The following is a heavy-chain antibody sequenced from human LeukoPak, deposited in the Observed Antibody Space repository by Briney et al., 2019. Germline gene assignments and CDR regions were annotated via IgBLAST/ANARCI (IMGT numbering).Heavy chain of an antibody. D-gene: IGHD2-2*03. CDR3: AKAGYCSSTSCRDYYYMDV. Sequence: GGSLRLSCAASGFTFSSSAMSWVRQAPGKGLEWVAFIRYDGSNKYYANSVKGRFTISRDNSKNTLYLQMNSLRAEDTAVYYCAKAGYCSSTSCRDYYYMDVWGKGTTVTVSS. J-gene: IGHJ6*03. CDR1: GFTFSSSA. V-gene: IGHV3-30*02. CDR2: IRYDGSNK.